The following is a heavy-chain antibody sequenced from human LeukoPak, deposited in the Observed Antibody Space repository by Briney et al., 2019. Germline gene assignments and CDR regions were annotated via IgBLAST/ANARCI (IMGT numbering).Heavy chain of an antibody. CDR1: GFTFSSYW. Sequence: PGGSLRLSCEASGFTFSSYWMHWVRQAPGKGLVWVSRINSDGSSTSYADSVKGRFTISRDNAKNTLYLQMNSLRAEDTAVYYCARDYDYGDYGGLDYWGQGTLVTVSS. CDR3: ARDYDYGDYGGLDY. V-gene: IGHV3-74*01. J-gene: IGHJ4*02. D-gene: IGHD4-17*01. CDR2: INSDGSST.